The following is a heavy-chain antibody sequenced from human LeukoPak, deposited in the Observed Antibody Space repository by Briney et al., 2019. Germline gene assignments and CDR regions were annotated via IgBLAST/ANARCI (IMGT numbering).Heavy chain of an antibody. CDR2: IYTSGST. J-gene: IGHJ4*02. V-gene: IGHV4-4*07. Sequence: SETLSLTCTVSGGSISSYYWSWIRQPAGKGLEWIGRIYTSGSTNYNPSLKGRVTMSVDTSKNQFSLKLSSVTAADTAVHYCASFSSGWGTFDYWGQGTLVTVSS. D-gene: IGHD6-19*01. CDR1: GGSISSYY. CDR3: ASFSSGWGTFDY.